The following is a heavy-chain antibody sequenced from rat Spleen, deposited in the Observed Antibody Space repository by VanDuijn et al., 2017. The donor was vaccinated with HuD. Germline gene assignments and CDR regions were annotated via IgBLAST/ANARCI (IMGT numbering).Heavy chain of an antibody. CDR1: GFTFSDYY. D-gene: IGHD1-11*01. V-gene: IGHV5-29*01. CDR3: VKDKVGGYAFDY. CDR2: ISYDGRST. J-gene: IGHJ3*01. Sequence: EVQLVESDGGLVQPGRSLKLSCAASGFTFSDYYMAWVRQAPTKGLEWVATISYDGRSTYYRDSVKGRLTISRDNAENTVYLHMNSLRSEDTAKYYCVKDKVGGYAFDYWGQGTLVTVSS.